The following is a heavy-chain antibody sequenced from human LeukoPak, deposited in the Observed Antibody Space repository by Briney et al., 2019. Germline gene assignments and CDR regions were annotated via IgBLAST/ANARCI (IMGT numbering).Heavy chain of an antibody. CDR3: ARGDYEGNMS. Sequence: SETLSLTCTVSGGSISRYYWSWIRQPPGKGLEWIGYIYYSGSTNYNPSLKSRVTISVDTSKNQFSLKLSSVTAADTAVYYCARGDYEGNMSWGQGTLVTVSS. V-gene: IGHV4-59*01. J-gene: IGHJ4*02. D-gene: IGHD4-17*01. CDR2: IYYSGST. CDR1: GGSISRYY.